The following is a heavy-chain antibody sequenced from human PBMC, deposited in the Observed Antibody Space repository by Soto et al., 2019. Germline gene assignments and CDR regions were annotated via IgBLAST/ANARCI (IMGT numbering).Heavy chain of an antibody. J-gene: IGHJ3*02. CDR2: IYYSGST. CDR3: AREGVTRNYYYYGSGYNAFQI. V-gene: IGHV4-59*01. Sequence: SETLSLTCTVSGGSISSYYWSWIRQPPGKGLEWIGYIYYSGSTNYNPSLKSRVTISVDTSKNQFSLKLSSVTAADTAVYYCAREGVTRNYYYYGSGYNAFQIWGLATMVTVSS. D-gene: IGHD1-26*01. CDR1: GGSISSYY.